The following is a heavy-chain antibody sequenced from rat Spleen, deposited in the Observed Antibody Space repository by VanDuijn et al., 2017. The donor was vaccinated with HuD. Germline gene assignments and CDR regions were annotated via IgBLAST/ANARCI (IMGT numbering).Heavy chain of an antibody. CDR2: ITYDGSST. D-gene: IGHD1-12*02. V-gene: IGHV5-29*01. CDR1: GFTFSNYG. CDR3: ARLGVVITSGVMDA. Sequence: EVQLVESGGGFVQPGRSLKLSCAASGFTFSNYGMAWVRQAPTKGLEWVATITYDGSSTYYRDSVKGRFTISRDNAKNTQYLQMDSLRSEDTASYYCARLGVVITSGVMDAWGQGVMVTVSS. J-gene: IGHJ2*01.